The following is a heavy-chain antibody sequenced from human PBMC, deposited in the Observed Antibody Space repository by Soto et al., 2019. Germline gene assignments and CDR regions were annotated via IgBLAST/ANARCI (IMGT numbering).Heavy chain of an antibody. CDR3: ARRGGLPNYWYFDL. CDR1: GGSVSSGSYY. D-gene: IGHD3-10*01. V-gene: IGHV4-61*01. Sequence: QVQLQESGPGLVKPSETLSLTCTVSGGSVSSGSYYWSWIRQPPGKGLEWIGYIYYSVSTNYNPSLKSRVTISVDTSKNQFSLKLSSVTAADTAVYYCARRGGLPNYWYFDLWGRGTLVTVSS. J-gene: IGHJ2*01. CDR2: IYYSVST.